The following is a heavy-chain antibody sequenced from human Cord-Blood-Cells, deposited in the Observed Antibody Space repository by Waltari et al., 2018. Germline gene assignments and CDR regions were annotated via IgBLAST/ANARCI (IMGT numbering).Heavy chain of an antibody. V-gene: IGHV4-34*01. CDR2: INHSGST. D-gene: IGHD7-27*01. J-gene: IGHJ3*02. CDR3: ARGRAAMNWGSGENAFDI. CDR1: GGSFSGYY. Sequence: QVQLQQCGAGLLKPSETLSLTCAVYGGSFSGYYWSWIRQPPGKGLEWIGEINHSGSTNYNPSLKSRVTISVDTSKNQFSLKLSSVTAADTAVYYCARGRAAMNWGSGENAFDIWGQGTMVTDSS.